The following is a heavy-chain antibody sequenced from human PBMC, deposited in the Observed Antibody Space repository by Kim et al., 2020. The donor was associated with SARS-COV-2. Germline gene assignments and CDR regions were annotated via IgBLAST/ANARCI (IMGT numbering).Heavy chain of an antibody. CDR2: IIPIFGTA. CDR1: GGTFSSYA. V-gene: IGHV1-69*13. D-gene: IGHD6-13*01. Sequence: SVKVSCKASGGTFSSYAISWVRQAPGQGLEWMGGIIPIFGTANYAQKFQGRVTITADESTSTAYMELSSLRSEDTAVYYCARASSWAAAGYYFDYWGQGTLVTVSS. CDR3: ARASSWAAAGYYFDY. J-gene: IGHJ4*02.